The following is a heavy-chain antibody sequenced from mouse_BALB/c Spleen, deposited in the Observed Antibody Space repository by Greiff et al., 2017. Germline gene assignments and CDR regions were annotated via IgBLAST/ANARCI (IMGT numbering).Heavy chain of an antibody. V-gene: IGHV1-54*01. Sequence: VKLQQSGAELVRPGTSVKVSCKASGYAFTNYLIEWVKQRPGQGLEWIGVINPGSGGTNYNEKFKGKATLTADKSSSTAYMQLSSLTSDDSAVYFCARWGNYFDYWGQGTTLTVSS. CDR1: GYAFTNYL. J-gene: IGHJ2*01. CDR2: INPGSGGT. CDR3: ARWGNYFDY.